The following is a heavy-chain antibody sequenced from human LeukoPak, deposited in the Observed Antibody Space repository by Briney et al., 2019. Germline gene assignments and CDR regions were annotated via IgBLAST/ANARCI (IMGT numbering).Heavy chain of an antibody. V-gene: IGHV3-66*02. CDR2: IYSGGST. Sequence: GGSLRLSCAAPGFTVSSNYMSWVRQAPGKGLEWVSVIYSGGSTYYADSVKGRLTISRDNSKNTLYLQMNSLRAEDTAVYYCARDGLQDDYDAFDIWGQGTMVTVSS. J-gene: IGHJ3*02. CDR1: GFTVSSNY. CDR3: ARDGLQDDYDAFDI. D-gene: IGHD5-24*01.